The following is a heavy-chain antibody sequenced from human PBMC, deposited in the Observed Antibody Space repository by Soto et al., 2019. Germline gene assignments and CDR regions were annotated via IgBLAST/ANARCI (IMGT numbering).Heavy chain of an antibody. J-gene: IGHJ4*02. CDR1: GDTFTSYG. Sequence: ASVKVSCKASGDTFTSYGISWVRQAPGQGLEWMGWISAYNGNTNYAQKLQGRVTMTTDTSTSTAYMELRSLRSDDTAVYYCAVDIVVVVAATRLTYFDYWGQGTLVTVSS. V-gene: IGHV1-18*01. D-gene: IGHD2-15*01. CDR2: ISAYNGNT. CDR3: AVDIVVVVAATRLTYFDY.